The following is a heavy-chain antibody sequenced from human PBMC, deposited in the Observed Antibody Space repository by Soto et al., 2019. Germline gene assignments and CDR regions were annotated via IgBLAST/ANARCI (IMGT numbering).Heavy chain of an antibody. CDR3: AKAGCSGGTCYLYYFDY. D-gene: IGHD2-15*01. J-gene: IGHJ4*02. CDR1: GFTFSNYA. Sequence: VQLVESGGGVVQPGRSLRLSCAASGFTFSNYAMSWVRQAPGKGLEWVSTISGRGGNTYYADSVKGRFTISRDNSRYTLYLQRGSLRVEDSAVYSCAKAGCSGGTCYLYYFDYWGQGALVTVSS. V-gene: IGHV3-23*04. CDR2: ISGRGGNT.